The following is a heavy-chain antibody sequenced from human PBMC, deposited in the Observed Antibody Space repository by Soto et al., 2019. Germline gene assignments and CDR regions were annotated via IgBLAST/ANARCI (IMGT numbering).Heavy chain of an antibody. CDR3: AREGGDGVDY. CDR2: IYYSGST. V-gene: IGHV4-31*03. Sequence: TSETLSLTCTVSGGSISSGSYYWSWIRQRPGKGLEWIGYIYYSGSTYYNPSLKSRVTISLDTSKNQFSLKLSSVTAADTAVYYCAREGGDGVDYWGQGTLVTVSS. CDR1: GGSISSGSYY. D-gene: IGHD3-16*01. J-gene: IGHJ4*02.